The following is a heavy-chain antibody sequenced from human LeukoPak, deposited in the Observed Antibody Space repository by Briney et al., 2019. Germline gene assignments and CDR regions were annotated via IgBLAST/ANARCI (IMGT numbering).Heavy chain of an antibody. CDR3: ARGGPLRYFDWT. D-gene: IGHD3-9*01. V-gene: IGHV4-59*01. CDR2: IYYSGST. J-gene: IGHJ4*02. Sequence: PSETLSLTCTVSGGSISSYYWSWIRQPPGKGLEWIGYIYYSGSTNYNPSLKSRVTISVDTSKYQFSLKLSSVTAADTAVYYCARGGPLRYFDWTWGQGTLVTVSS. CDR1: GGSISSYY.